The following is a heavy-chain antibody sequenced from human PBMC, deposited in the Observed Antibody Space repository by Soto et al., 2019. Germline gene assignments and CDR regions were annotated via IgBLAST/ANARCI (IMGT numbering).Heavy chain of an antibody. V-gene: IGHV4-31*03. CDR2: IYYSGST. D-gene: IGHD6-6*01. CDR1: GGSISSGGYY. J-gene: IGHJ5*02. Sequence: PSETLSLTCTVSGGSISSGGYYWSWIRQHPGKGLEWIGYIYYSGSTYYNPSLKSRVTISVDTSKNQFSLKLSSVTAADTAVYYCARGCIAALLGYWFDPWGQGTLVTVSS. CDR3: ARGCIAALLGYWFDP.